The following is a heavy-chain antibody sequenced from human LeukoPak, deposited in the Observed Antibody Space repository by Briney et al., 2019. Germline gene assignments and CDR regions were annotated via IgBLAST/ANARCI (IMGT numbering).Heavy chain of an antibody. CDR1: GFTFSSYW. D-gene: IGHD2-2*01. CDR2: IYSGGDT. J-gene: IGHJ4*02. CDR3: ARGPPACSTNCYGYLDY. V-gene: IGHV3-53*01. Sequence: GGSLRLSCAASGFTFSSYWMHWVRQAPGKGLEWISLIYSGGDTYYPDSVRGRFTISRDNSKNTLYLQMNSLRAEDTAVYYCARGPPACSTNCYGYLDYWGQGTLVTVSS.